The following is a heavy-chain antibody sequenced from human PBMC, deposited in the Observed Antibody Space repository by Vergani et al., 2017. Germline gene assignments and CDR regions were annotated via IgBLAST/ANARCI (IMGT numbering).Heavy chain of an antibody. Sequence: QSQLVQSGDEVKKPGASVKVSCKTSGYSFINFGISWVRQAPGQGLEWLGWVSPYNGKTNYGQKIQGRVTMTTDTSTRTAYMQLRGLTFDDTAVYYCAREGFYDNIRGNYRPPYEYGMGVWGQGTKVTVAS. CDR2: VSPYNGKT. CDR3: AREGFYDNIRGNYRPPYEYGMGV. V-gene: IGHV1-18*01. CDR1: GYSFINFG. J-gene: IGHJ6*02. D-gene: IGHD3-16*02.